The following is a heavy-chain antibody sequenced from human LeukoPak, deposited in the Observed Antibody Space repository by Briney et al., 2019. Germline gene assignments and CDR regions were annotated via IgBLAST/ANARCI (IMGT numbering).Heavy chain of an antibody. CDR1: GFTFSSYA. D-gene: IGHD3-22*01. CDR3: ARDSSGYYEFDY. V-gene: IGHV3-30-3*01. Sequence: PGRSLRLSCAASGFTFSSYAMHWVRQAPGKGLEWVAFISYDESNEYYADSVKGRFTISREKSKNTLYLQMNSLRAEDTAVYYCARDSSGYYEFDYWGQGTLVTVSS. CDR2: ISYDESNE. J-gene: IGHJ4*02.